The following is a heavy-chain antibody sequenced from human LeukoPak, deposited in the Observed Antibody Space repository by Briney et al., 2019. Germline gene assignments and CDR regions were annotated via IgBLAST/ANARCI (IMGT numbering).Heavy chain of an antibody. J-gene: IGHJ4*02. CDR2: VYYSGST. V-gene: IGHV4-30-4*08. CDR1: GGSISSGDYY. CDR3: ARGGEAVAGKPFYFDY. Sequence: SQTLSLTCTVSGGSISSGDYYWSWIRQPPGKGLEWIGYVYYSGSTYYNPSLKSRVTISVDTSNNQFSLKLSSVTDADTAVYYCARGGEAVAGKPFYFDYWGQGTLVTVSS. D-gene: IGHD6-19*01.